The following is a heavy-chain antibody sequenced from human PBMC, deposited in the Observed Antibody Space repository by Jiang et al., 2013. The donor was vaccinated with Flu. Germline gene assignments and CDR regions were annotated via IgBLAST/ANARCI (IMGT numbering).Heavy chain of an antibody. D-gene: IGHD6-13*01. CDR2: IYPGGSRT. J-gene: IGHJ5*02. CDR3: TMAADGTFWFDP. V-gene: IGHV5-51*01. Sequence: SGAEVKKPGESLKISCKGSGYIFTDYWIGWVRQMPEKGLEWMGIIYPGGSRTIYNPSFQGQVTISVDKSITTAYLQWSSLKASDTAMYYCTMAADGTFWFDPWGQG. CDR1: GYIFTDYW.